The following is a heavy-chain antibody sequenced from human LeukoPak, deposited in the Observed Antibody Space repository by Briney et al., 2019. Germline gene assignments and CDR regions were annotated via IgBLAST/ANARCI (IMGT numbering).Heavy chain of an antibody. V-gene: IGHV3-23*01. CDR3: AGDDSSGYSRY. Sequence: GGSLRLSCAASGFTFSSYAMSWDRQAPGKGLEWVSAISGSGGSTYYADSVKGRFTISRDNSKNTLYLQMNSLRAEDTAVYYCAGDDSSGYSRYWGQGTLVTVSS. CDR1: GFTFSSYA. J-gene: IGHJ4*02. CDR2: ISGSGGST. D-gene: IGHD3-22*01.